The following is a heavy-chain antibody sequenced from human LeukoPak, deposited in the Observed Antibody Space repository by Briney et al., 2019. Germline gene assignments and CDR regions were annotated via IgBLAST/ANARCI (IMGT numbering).Heavy chain of an antibody. CDR2: IYYSGST. V-gene: IGHV4-39*01. J-gene: IGHJ2*01. CDR3: ARHLRSPGFDL. CDR1: AGSISSSSYY. Sequence: PSETLSLTCTVSAGSISSSSYYWGWIRQPPGKGLEWIGSIYYSGSTYYNPSLKSRVTISVDTSKNKFSLKLSSVTAADTAVYYCARHLRSPGFDLWGRGTLVTVSS.